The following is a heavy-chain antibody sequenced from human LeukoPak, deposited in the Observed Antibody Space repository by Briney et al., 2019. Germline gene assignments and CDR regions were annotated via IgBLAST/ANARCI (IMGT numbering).Heavy chain of an antibody. D-gene: IGHD3-22*01. CDR1: GSSISSGYY. J-gene: IGHJ5*02. V-gene: IGHV4-38-2*02. Sequence: PSETLSLTCTVSGSSISSGYYWGWIRRPPGTRLEWIGSFYYGGSTYYNPSLKSRVTISVDTSKNQFSLKLNSVTAADTAVYYCARNYYDSSDYFDPWGQGALVTVSS. CDR2: FYYGGST. CDR3: ARNYYDSSDYFDP.